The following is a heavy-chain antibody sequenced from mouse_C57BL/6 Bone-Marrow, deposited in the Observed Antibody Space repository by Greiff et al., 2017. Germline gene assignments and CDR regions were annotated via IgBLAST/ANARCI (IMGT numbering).Heavy chain of an antibody. CDR1: GYSITSGYD. Sequence: DVKLQESGPGMVKPSQSLSLTCTVTGYSITSGYDWHWIRHFPGNKLEWMGYISYSGSTNYNSSLKSRISITHDTSKNHFFLKLNSVTTEDTATYYCARSYDGGPDYWGQGTTLTVSS. CDR3: ARSYDGGPDY. D-gene: IGHD2-3*01. J-gene: IGHJ2*01. V-gene: IGHV3-1*01. CDR2: ISYSGST.